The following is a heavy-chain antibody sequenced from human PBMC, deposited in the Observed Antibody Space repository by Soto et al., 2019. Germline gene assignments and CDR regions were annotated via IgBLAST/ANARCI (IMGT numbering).Heavy chain of an antibody. J-gene: IGHJ4*02. D-gene: IGHD3-22*01. CDR3: AKDTYYHDSSGFYVFDY. V-gene: IGHV3-48*01. Sequence: GGSLRLSCEASGFTFSSYSMNWVRQAPGKGLQWVSFITSSGSAIYYADSVRGRFTISRDNSKNTLYLQMNSLRAEDTAVYYCAKDTYYHDSSGFYVFDYWGQGTPVTVSS. CDR1: GFTFSSYS. CDR2: ITSSGSAI.